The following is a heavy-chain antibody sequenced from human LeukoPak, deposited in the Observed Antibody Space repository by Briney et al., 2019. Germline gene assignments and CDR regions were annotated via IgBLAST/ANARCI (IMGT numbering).Heavy chain of an antibody. J-gene: IGHJ6*03. CDR3: ATSYSSGWYAGYYYYMDV. Sequence: SETLSLTCAVYGESFSGYYWSWIRQPPGKGLEWIGEINHSGSTYYNPSLKSRVTISVDTSKNQFSLKLSSVTAADTAVYYCATSYSSGWYAGYYYYMDVWGKGTTVTVSS. CDR1: GESFSGYY. CDR2: INHSGST. V-gene: IGHV4-34*01. D-gene: IGHD6-19*01.